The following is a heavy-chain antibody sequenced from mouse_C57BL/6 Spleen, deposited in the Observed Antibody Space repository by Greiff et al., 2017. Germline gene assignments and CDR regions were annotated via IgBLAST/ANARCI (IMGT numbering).Heavy chain of an antibody. J-gene: IGHJ3*01. Sequence: EVQRVESGGGLVKPGGSLKLSCAASGFTFRSYAMSWVRQTPEKRLEWVATISDGGSYTYYPDNVKGRFTISRDNAKNNLYLQMSHLKSEDTAMYYCAREGPLYDGYQAWFAYWGQGTLVTVSA. CDR2: ISDGGSYT. D-gene: IGHD2-3*01. CDR3: AREGPLYDGYQAWFAY. CDR1: GFTFRSYA. V-gene: IGHV5-4*01.